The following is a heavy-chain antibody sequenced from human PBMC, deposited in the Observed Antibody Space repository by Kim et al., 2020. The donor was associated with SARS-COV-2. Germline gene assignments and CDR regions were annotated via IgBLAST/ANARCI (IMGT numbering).Heavy chain of an antibody. Sequence: AKGLFTISRDNSKNTLYLQMSSLRPDDTAVYYCVKYSCCSGSCLPWSLDSWGQGTLVTVSS. V-gene: IGHV3-30*15. CDR3: VKYSCCSGSCLPWSLDS. J-gene: IGHJ4*02. D-gene: IGHD2-15*01.